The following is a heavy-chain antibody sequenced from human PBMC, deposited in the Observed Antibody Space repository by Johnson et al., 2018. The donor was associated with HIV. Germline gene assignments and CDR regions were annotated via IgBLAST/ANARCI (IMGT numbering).Heavy chain of an antibody. CDR1: GITFSSYA. Sequence: QVHLVESGGGVVPPGGSLRLSCAASGITFSSYAMQWVRQAPGKGLEWVAFIRKDGSYTNHGDAVKGRLTISRDNSKNSLYLQMNSLRAEDTAVYYCARDGPSLTMVRGVITHDAFDIWGQGTMVTVSS. D-gene: IGHD3-10*01. J-gene: IGHJ3*02. CDR3: ARDGPSLTMVRGVITHDAFDI. CDR2: IRKDGSYT. V-gene: IGHV3-30*02.